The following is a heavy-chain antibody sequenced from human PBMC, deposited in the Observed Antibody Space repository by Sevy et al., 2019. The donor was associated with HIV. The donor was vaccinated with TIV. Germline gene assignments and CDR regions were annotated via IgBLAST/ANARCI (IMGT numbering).Heavy chain of an antibody. Sequence: GGYLRLSCAVSGFPVSSSYMNWVRQAPGKGLEWVSVFYTGSKTDYADSVKGRFTMSRDNSKNTLYLQMNGLRAEDTAVYYCARDKHAYYYGLDVWGQGTTVTVSS. CDR3: ARDKHAYYYGLDV. CDR1: GFPVSSSY. J-gene: IGHJ6*02. V-gene: IGHV3-53*01. CDR2: FYTGSKT.